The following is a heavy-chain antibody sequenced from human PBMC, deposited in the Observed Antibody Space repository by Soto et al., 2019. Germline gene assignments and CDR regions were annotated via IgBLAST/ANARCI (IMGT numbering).Heavy chain of an antibody. CDR2: ISHDGSNE. J-gene: IGHJ4*02. V-gene: IGHV3-30*18. CDR3: AKGGGYSYGYEVDY. D-gene: IGHD5-18*01. Sequence: QVQLVESGGGVVQPGRSLRLSCAASGFTFSSHGMHWVRQVPGKGLEWVAIISHDGSNEYYADSVRGRFTISRDNFKNTFYLQMNSRRVEDTAVEYCAKGGGYSYGYEVDYWGQGTLVTVSS. CDR1: GFTFSSHG.